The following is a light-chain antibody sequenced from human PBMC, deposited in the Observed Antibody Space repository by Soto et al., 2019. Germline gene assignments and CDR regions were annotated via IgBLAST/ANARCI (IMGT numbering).Light chain of an antibody. CDR2: DNN. V-gene: IGLV1-51*01. Sequence: QSVLTQPPSVSAAPGQKVTISCSGSSFNIGNDYVSWYQQLPGTAPKLLNHDNNKRPSGIPDRFSGSKSGTSATLGITGLQTEDEADYYCETWDSSLSAGGVVFGGGTQLTVL. J-gene: IGLJ2*01. CDR1: SFNIGNDY. CDR3: ETWDSSLSAGGVV.